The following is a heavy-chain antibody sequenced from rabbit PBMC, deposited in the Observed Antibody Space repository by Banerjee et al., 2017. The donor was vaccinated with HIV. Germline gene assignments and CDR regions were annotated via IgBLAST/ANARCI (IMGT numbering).Heavy chain of an antibody. V-gene: IGHV1S40*01. CDR3: ARDLAGVIGWNFGL. J-gene: IGHJ4*01. CDR2: IYGDISDIT. D-gene: IGHD4-1*01. Sequence: EESGGGLVQPGASLTLTCTASGFDLSAYYYMCWVRQAPGKGLEWIACIYGDISDITYYATWAKGRFTISKTSSTTVTLQMPSLTAADTATYFCARDLAGVIGWNFGLWGPGTLVTVS. CDR1: GFDLSAYYY.